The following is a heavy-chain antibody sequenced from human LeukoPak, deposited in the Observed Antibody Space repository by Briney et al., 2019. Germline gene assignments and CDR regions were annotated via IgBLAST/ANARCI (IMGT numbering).Heavy chain of an antibody. CDR3: ARCRVIAAAGTPDAFDI. V-gene: IGHV3-21*01. Sequence: GGSLRLSCAASGFTFSSYSMNWVRQAPGKGLEWVSSISSSSSYIYYADSVKGRFTISRDNAKNSLYLQMNSPRAEDTAVYYCARCRVIAAAGTPDAFDIWGQGTMVTVSS. J-gene: IGHJ3*02. CDR2: ISSSSSYI. D-gene: IGHD6-13*01. CDR1: GFTFSSYS.